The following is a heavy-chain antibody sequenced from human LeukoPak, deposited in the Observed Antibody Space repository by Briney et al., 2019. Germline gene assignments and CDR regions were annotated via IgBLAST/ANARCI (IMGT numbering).Heavy chain of an antibody. CDR1: GFTFSSYS. CDR3: ARAREPIDAFDI. CDR2: ISSSSSYI. J-gene: IGHJ3*02. Sequence: PGGSLRLSCAASGFTFSSYSMNWVRQAPGKGLEWVSSISSSSSYIYYADSVKGRFTISRDNAKNSLYLQMNSLRAEDTAVYYCARAREPIDAFDIWGQGTMVTVSS. D-gene: IGHD1-26*01. V-gene: IGHV3-21*01.